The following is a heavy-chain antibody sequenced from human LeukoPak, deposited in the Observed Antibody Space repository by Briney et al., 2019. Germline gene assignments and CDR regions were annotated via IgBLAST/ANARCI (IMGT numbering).Heavy chain of an antibody. D-gene: IGHD4-23*01. V-gene: IGHV3-21*01. Sequence: GGSLRLSCAASGFTFSGYSMNWVRQAPGKGLEWVSSISSSSSYIYYADSLKGRFTISRDNAKNSLYLQMNSLRAEDTALYYCARGFTHGNSYYFYYMDVWGKGTTVTVSS. CDR2: ISSSSSYI. CDR1: GFTFSGYS. J-gene: IGHJ6*03. CDR3: ARGFTHGNSYYFYYMDV.